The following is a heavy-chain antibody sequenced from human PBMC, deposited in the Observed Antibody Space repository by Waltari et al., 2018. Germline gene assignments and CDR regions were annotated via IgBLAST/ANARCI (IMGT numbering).Heavy chain of an antibody. CDR2: IRASGGDL. J-gene: IGHJ4*02. CDR1: GFTFSKYG. CDR3: ARSIFRGVTAPDY. D-gene: IGHD3-10*01. Sequence: EVQLVESGGALVQPGGSLTLSCAASGFTFSKYGMSWVRPAPGKGLEWVARIRASGGDLAYADSVEGRLIISRDNSKSTVYLQMNSLRVDDTAVYYCARSIFRGVTAPDYWGQGTLVTVSS. V-gene: IGHV3-23*04.